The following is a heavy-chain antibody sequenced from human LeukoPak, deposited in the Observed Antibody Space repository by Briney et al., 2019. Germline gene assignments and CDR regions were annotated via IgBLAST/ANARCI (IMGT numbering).Heavy chain of an antibody. CDR2: LIDSGCST. V-gene: IGHV3-23*01. D-gene: IGHD1-26*01. Sequence: GGSLRLSCAASGFTFSSYAMSWVRQAPGKGLEWVSTLIDSGCSTYYSDSVKGRFTISRDNSKNTLYLQMNSLRAEDSAVYYCAKYPYTNSGIARGYFAYWGQGTLVTVSS. CDR1: GFTFSSYA. J-gene: IGHJ4*02. CDR3: AKYPYTNSGIARGYFAY.